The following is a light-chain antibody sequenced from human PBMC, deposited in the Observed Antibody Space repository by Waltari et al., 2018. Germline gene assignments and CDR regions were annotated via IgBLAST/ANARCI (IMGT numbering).Light chain of an antibody. J-gene: IGLJ2*01. CDR3: VLYMGSGIGV. CDR1: SGPVPTSYY. CDR2: TTN. V-gene: IGLV8-61*01. Sequence: QTVVTQEPSFSVAPGGTVTTTWGLSSGPVPTSYYPSWYQQTPGQAPRTLIYTTNTRSSGVPDRFSGSILGNKAALTITGAQADDESDYYCVLYMGSGIGVFGGGTKLTVL.